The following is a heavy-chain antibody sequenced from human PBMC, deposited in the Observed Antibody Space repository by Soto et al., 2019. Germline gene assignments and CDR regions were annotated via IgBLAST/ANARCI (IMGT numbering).Heavy chain of an antibody. CDR2: ISGSGGST. Sequence: PGGSLRLSCAASGFTFSSYAMSWVRQAPGKGLEWVSAISGSGGSTYYADSVKGRFTISRDNSKNTLYLQMNSLRAEDTAVYYCANSDYYDSSGYYSPYYYGMDVWGQGTTVTVSS. CDR3: ANSDYYDSSGYYSPYYYGMDV. CDR1: GFTFSSYA. V-gene: IGHV3-23*01. J-gene: IGHJ6*02. D-gene: IGHD3-22*01.